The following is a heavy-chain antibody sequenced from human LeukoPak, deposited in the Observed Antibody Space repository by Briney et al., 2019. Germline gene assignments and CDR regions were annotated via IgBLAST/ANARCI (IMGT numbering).Heavy chain of an antibody. CDR3: ARNYFDWLPISGAWYFDY. CDR2: IYYTGST. J-gene: IGHJ4*02. CDR1: GGSFSTSSYF. D-gene: IGHD3-9*01. V-gene: IGHV4-39*07. Sequence: SETLSLTCIVSGGSFSTSSYFWGWIRQPPGKGLEWIGTIYYTGSTYYNPSLKSRVTISEDTSKNQFSLKLSSVTAADTAVYYCARNYFDWLPISGAWYFDYWGQGTLVTVSS.